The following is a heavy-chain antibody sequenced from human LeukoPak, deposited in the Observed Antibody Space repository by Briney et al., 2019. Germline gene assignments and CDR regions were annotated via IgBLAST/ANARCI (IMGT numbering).Heavy chain of an antibody. Sequence: PGGSLRLSCAASGFTFSTYEMDWVRQAPGKGLEWISYIDSNSRTIHYADSVRGRFTISRDNAKNSLFLQMNSLKTEDTAVYYCTRSGYCSGGSCSKTYYYYYYMDVWGKGTTVTVSS. V-gene: IGHV3-48*03. D-gene: IGHD2-15*01. CDR3: TRSGYCSGGSCSKTYYYYYYMDV. J-gene: IGHJ6*03. CDR1: GFTFSTYE. CDR2: IDSNSRTI.